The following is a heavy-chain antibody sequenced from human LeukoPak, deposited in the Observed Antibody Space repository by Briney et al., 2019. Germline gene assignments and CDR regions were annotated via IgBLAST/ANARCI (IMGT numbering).Heavy chain of an antibody. D-gene: IGHD2-2*02. CDR1: GYSISSGYY. V-gene: IGHV4-38-2*02. J-gene: IGHJ5*02. Sequence: SETLSPTCAVSGYSISSGYYWGWIRQPPGKGLEWIGSIYHSGSTYCNPSLKSRVTISVDTSKNQFSLKLSSVTAADTAVYYCAREERYCSSTSCYKDANWFDPWGQGTLVTVSS. CDR2: IYHSGST. CDR3: AREERYCSSTSCYKDANWFDP.